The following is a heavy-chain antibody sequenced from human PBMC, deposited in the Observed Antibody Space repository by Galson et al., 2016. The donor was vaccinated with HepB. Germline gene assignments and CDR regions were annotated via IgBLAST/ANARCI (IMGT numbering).Heavy chain of an antibody. V-gene: IGHV3-23*01. Sequence: SLRLSCAASGFTFSRYTMNWVRQAPGQGLEWVSTISGSGHSTYHADSVKGRFTISRDNSNKTLYLQMNSLRAEDTAVYYCSKGPFESAYYSYMDVWGKGTTVTVSS. CDR3: SKGPFESAYYSYMDV. J-gene: IGHJ6*03. D-gene: IGHD3-9*01. CDR1: GFTFSRYT. CDR2: ISGSGHST.